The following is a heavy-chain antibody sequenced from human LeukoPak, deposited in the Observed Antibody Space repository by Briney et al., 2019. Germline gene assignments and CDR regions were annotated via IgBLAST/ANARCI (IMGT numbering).Heavy chain of an antibody. CDR2: VNYSGRT. CDR3: AGWAAGFDP. D-gene: IGHD6-13*01. Sequence: TTSETLSLTCTVSGGSISGRFYFWVWVRQPPGKGLEWIGSVNYSGRTYYKSSLKSRVAISGDTSKNQFSLKLSSVTAADTAVYYCAGWAAGFDPWGQGTLVTVSS. CDR1: GGSISGRFYF. J-gene: IGHJ5*02. V-gene: IGHV4-39*01.